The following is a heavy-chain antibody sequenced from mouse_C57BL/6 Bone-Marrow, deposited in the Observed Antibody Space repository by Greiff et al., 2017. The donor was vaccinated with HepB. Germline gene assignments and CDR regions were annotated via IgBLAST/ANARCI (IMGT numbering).Heavy chain of an antibody. V-gene: IGHV5-6*01. CDR2: ISSGGSYT. Sequence: EVMLMESGGDLVKPGGSLKLSCAASGFTFSSYGMSWVRQTPDKRLEWVATISSGGSYTYYPDSVKGRFTISRDNAKNTLYLQMSSLKSEDTAMYYCARHYYGSSSFAYWGQGTLVTVSA. D-gene: IGHD1-1*01. CDR1: GFTFSSYG. CDR3: ARHYYGSSSFAY. J-gene: IGHJ3*01.